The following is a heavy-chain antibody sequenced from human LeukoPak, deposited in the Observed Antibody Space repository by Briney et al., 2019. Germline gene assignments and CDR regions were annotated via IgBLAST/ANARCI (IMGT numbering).Heavy chain of an antibody. CDR3: ARTPSKIFGVVISFDY. CDR2: ISYDGSNK. D-gene: IGHD3-3*01. Sequence: GGSLRLSCAASGFTFSSYAMHWVRQAPGKGLEWVAVISYDGSNKYYADSVKGRFTISRDNSKNTLYLQMNSLRAEDTAVCYCARTPSKIFGVVISFDYWGQGTLVTVSS. CDR1: GFTFSSYA. V-gene: IGHV3-30*04. J-gene: IGHJ4*02.